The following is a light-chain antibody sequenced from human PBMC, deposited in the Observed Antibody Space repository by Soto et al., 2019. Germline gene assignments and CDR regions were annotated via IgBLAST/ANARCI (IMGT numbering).Light chain of an antibody. Sequence: QLVLTQSPSASASLGASVKLTCTLSSGHSTYAIAWHQQQPQKGPRFLMKLNSAGSHTKGGRIPDRFSGSSSGAERYVTIAILQSEDEADYYCQTWGTGIVLFGGGTQLTVL. CDR3: QTWGTGIVL. CDR1: SGHSTYA. CDR2: LNSAGSH. V-gene: IGLV4-69*01. J-gene: IGLJ7*01.